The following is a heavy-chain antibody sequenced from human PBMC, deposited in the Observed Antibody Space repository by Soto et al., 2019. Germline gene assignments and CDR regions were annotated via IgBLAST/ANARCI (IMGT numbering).Heavy chain of an antibody. CDR2: IYYSGST. V-gene: IGHV4-59*08. CDR1: GGSISSYY. Sequence: SETLSLTCTVSGGSISSYYWSWIRQPPGKGLEWIGYIYYSGSTNYNLSLKSRVTISVDTSKNQFSLKLSSVTAADTAVYYCARLHGDFDYWGQGTLVTVSS. D-gene: IGHD3-16*01. CDR3: ARLHGDFDY. J-gene: IGHJ4*02.